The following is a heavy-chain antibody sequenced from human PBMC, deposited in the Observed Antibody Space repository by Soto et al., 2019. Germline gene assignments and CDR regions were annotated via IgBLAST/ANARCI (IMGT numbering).Heavy chain of an antibody. V-gene: IGHV4-59*11. CDR3: ARGNGFNRF. J-gene: IGHJ4*02. CDR1: GGPFSDHY. CDR2: IYYSGSTT. Sequence: QVQLQESGPGLVKPSQTLSLTCSVSGGPFSDHYWSWIRQPPGKGLEWIGYIYYSGSTTKYNPYLKSRATISVDTSKTQFSLNLSSVSAADTAVYYCARGNGFNRFGGQGTLVTVSS. D-gene: IGHD3-10*01.